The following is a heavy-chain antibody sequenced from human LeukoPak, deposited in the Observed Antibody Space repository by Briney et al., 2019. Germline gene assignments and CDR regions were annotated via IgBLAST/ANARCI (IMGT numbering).Heavy chain of an antibody. D-gene: IGHD4-11*01. CDR1: GFTFSRYA. J-gene: IGHJ3*02. Sequence: GGSLRLSCAASGFTFSRYAMSWVRQAPGKGLEWVSVLIGSSDGIYYADSVKGRFTLSRDTSKNTPYLQMNSLRVEDTATYYCARVQSGSNAFDIGGQGRMDT. V-gene: IGHV3-23*01. CDR3: ARVQSGSNAFDI. CDR2: LIGSSDGI.